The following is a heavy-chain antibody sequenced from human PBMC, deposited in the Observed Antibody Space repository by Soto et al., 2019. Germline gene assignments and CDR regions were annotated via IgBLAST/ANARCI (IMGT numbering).Heavy chain of an antibody. V-gene: IGHV4-39*01. D-gene: IGHD2-2*01. Sequence: SETLSLTCTVSGASVGSGGYYWSWVRQPPGKGLEWIGSIYSGGNTYYNPSLRSRLTIFVDTAKNLISLKLSSVTAADSAIYYCGSGPSTTSIDNWGLGTQVTVSS. CDR1: GASVGSGGYY. CDR2: IYSGGNT. J-gene: IGHJ4*02. CDR3: GSGPSTTSIDN.